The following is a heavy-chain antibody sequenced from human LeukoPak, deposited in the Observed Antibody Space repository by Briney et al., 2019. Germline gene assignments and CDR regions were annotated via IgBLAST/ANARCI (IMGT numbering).Heavy chain of an antibody. J-gene: IGHJ6*02. V-gene: IGHV3-23*01. CDR2: ISGSGGST. Sequence: GGSLRLSCAASGFTFSSYAMSWVRQAPGKGLEWVSAISGSGGSTYYADSVKGRFTISRDNSKNTLYLQMNSLRAEDTAVYYCAKANTGSHLYYYYGMDVWGQGTTVTVSS. CDR3: AKANTGSHLYYYYGMDV. CDR1: GFTFSSYA. D-gene: IGHD1-26*01.